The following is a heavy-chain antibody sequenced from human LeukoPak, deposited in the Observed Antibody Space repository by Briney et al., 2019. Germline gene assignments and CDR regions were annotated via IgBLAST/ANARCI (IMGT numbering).Heavy chain of an antibody. D-gene: IGHD4-17*01. CDR3: AKGPSTVTPIYMDV. CDR2: ISGSGGST. CDR1: GFTFSDYY. Sequence: GGSLRLSCVASGFTFSDYYMSWIRQAPGKGLEWVSAISGSGGSTYYADSVKGRFTISRDNSKNTLYLQMNSLRAEDTAVYYCAKGPSTVTPIYMDVWGKGTTVTISS. V-gene: IGHV3-23*01. J-gene: IGHJ6*03.